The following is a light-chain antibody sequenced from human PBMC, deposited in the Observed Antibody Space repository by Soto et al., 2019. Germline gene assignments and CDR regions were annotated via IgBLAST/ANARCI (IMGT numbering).Light chain of an antibody. V-gene: IGLV1-44*01. Sequence: QSALTQPPSASGTPGQRVTISCSGSSSNIGSKTVNWYQQLPGTVPKLLIYNSYQRPSGVPDRFSASKSGTSASLAISGLQSEDEADYYCSSWDASLNGYVLGTGTKVTVL. J-gene: IGLJ1*01. CDR2: NSY. CDR3: SSWDASLNGYV. CDR1: SSNIGSKT.